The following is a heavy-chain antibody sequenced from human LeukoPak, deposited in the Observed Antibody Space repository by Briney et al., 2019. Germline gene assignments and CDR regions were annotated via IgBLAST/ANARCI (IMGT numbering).Heavy chain of an antibody. D-gene: IGHD2-2*03. CDR2: IYTSGST. V-gene: IGHV4-4*09. J-gene: IGHJ5*02. CDR3: ARMDFVVVPAVSRASVWFDP. CDR1: GGSISSYY. Sequence: SETLSLTCTVSGGSISSYYWSWIRQPPGKGLEWIGYIYTSGSTNYNPSLKSRVTISVDTSKNQFSLKLSSVAAADTAVYYCARMDFVVVPAVSRASVWFDPWGQGTLVTVSS.